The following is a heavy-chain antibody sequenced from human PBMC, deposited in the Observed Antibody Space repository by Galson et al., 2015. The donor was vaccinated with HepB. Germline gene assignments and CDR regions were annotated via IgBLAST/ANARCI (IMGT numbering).Heavy chain of an antibody. CDR3: ARHSGSYYTDY. V-gene: IGHV1-46*01. Sequence: SVKVSCKASGYTFTSYYMHWVRQAPGQGLEWMGIINPSGGSTSYAQKYQGRVTMTRDTSTSTVYMELSSLRSEDTAVYYCARHSGSYYTDYWGQGTLVTVSS. CDR2: INPSGGST. D-gene: IGHD1-26*01. CDR1: GYTFTSYY. J-gene: IGHJ4*02.